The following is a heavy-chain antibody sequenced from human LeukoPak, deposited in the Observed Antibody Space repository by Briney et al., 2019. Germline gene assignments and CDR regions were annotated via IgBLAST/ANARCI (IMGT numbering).Heavy chain of an antibody. CDR1: GFTFSSYS. Sequence: GGSLRLSCAASGFTFSSYSMNWVRQAPGKGLEWVSSISSSSSYIYYADSVKGRFTISRDNSKSTLSLQMISLRAEDTALYYCAKGLKTAVGPYMGYHYYMDVWGKGTTVTVSS. J-gene: IGHJ6*03. CDR2: ISSSSSYI. V-gene: IGHV3-21*04. CDR3: AKGLKTAVGPYMGYHYYMDV. D-gene: IGHD5-18*01.